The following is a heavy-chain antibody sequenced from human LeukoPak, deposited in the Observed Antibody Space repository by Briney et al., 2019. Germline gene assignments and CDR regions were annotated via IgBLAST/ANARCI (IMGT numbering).Heavy chain of an antibody. CDR1: GFTFDDYA. Sequence: GGSLRPSCAASGFTFDDYAMHWVRQAPGKGLEWVSGINWNTNSIKYADSVKGRFTISRDNAKNSLYLQMNSLRAEDTALYYCAKGGDYGDPTGHDAFDIWGQGTMVTVSS. V-gene: IGHV3-9*01. CDR2: INWNTNSI. CDR3: AKGGDYGDPTGHDAFDI. D-gene: IGHD4-17*01. J-gene: IGHJ3*02.